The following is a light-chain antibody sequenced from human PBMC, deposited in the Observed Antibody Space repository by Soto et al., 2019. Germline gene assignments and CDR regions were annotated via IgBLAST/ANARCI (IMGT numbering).Light chain of an antibody. V-gene: IGLV2-14*01. Sequence: QSVLTQPASVSGSPGQSITISCIGTSSDVGGYSYVSWYQQHPGKAPKLMIYDVSNRPSGVSNRFAGSKSGNMASLTISGLQAEDEADYICSSYTSSTTLRIFGTGTKVTVL. CDR3: SSYTSSTTLRI. J-gene: IGLJ1*01. CDR1: SSDVGGYSY. CDR2: DVS.